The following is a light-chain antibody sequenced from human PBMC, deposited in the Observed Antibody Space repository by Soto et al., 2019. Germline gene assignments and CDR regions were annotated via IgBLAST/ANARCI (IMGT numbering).Light chain of an antibody. Sequence: EVVMTQSPALLSVSPGETVTLSCRASQGVSHNLAWYQQKPGQAPRLLIYEKSTRATGIPARFSGSGSGTEFTLTISSLQSEDFAVYYCQQYYNWPPWTFGQGTKVEIK. J-gene: IGKJ1*01. CDR2: EKS. V-gene: IGKV3-15*01. CDR3: QQYYNWPPWT. CDR1: QGVSHN.